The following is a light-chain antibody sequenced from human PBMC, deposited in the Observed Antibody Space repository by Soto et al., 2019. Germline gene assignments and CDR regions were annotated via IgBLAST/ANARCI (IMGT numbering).Light chain of an antibody. V-gene: IGLV2-14*01. Sequence: QSALTQPASVSGSPGQSITISCTGTSSDVGSYNYVSWYQQHPGKAPKLLIYEVSNRPSGVSNRFSGFKSGNTASLTISGLQAEDEGDYYCSSYTSSSTWVFGGGTKLTVL. CDR3: SSYTSSSTWV. J-gene: IGLJ3*02. CDR1: SSDVGSYNY. CDR2: EVS.